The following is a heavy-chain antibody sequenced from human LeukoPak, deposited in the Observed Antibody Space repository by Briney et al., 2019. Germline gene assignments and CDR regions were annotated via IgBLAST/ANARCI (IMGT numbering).Heavy chain of an antibody. CDR2: ISSSSSTI. D-gene: IGHD6-13*01. V-gene: IGHV3-48*02. CDR1: GLTFSSYS. J-gene: IGHJ3*02. Sequence: GGSLRLSCAASGLTFSSYSLNWVRQAPGKGLEWVSHISSSSSTIYYGDSVKGRFTISRDNAKNSLYLQMNSLRDEDTAVYYCARERDSSSWYAFDIWGQGTMVTVSS. CDR3: ARERDSSSWYAFDI.